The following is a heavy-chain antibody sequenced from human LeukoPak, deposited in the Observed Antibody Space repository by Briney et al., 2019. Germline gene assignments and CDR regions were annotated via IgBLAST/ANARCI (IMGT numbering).Heavy chain of an antibody. CDR2: ISNGNT. CDR1: GFPFSNHA. V-gene: IGHV3-23*01. Sequence: PGGPPRLSCAASGFPFSNHAMSLGRQPPGEGPEWASAISNGNTYYADSVRGRFTISRDDSKNMVYLQMNSLRVEDTARYYCVREAGYCASVCLKSNWFDPWGQGTLVTVSS. D-gene: IGHD2-21*02. J-gene: IGHJ5*02. CDR3: VREAGYCASVCLKSNWFDP.